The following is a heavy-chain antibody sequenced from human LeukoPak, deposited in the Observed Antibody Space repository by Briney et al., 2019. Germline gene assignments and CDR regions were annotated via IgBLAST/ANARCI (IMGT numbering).Heavy chain of an antibody. D-gene: IGHD6-19*01. CDR3: AREFSSGWYGIDY. J-gene: IGHJ4*02. CDR2: INPNSGGT. Sequence: ASVKVSCKASGYTFTGYYMHWVRQAPGQGLERMGWINPNSGGTNYAQKFQGRVTMTRDTSISTAYMELSRLRSDDTAVYYCAREFSSGWYGIDYWGQGTLVTVSS. CDR1: GYTFTGYY. V-gene: IGHV1-2*02.